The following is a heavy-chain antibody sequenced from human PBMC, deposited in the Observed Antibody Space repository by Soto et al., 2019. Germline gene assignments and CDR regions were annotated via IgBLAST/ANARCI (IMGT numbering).Heavy chain of an antibody. CDR3: ARDRVIVVVNYYYGMDV. V-gene: IGHV1-18*01. CDR2: ISAYNGNT. CDR1: GYTXTSYG. D-gene: IGHD3-22*01. Sequence: ASVKVSCKASGYTXTSYGISWVRQAPGQGLEWMGWISAYNGNTNYAQKLQGRVTMTTDTSTSTAYMELRSLRSDDTAVYYCARDRVIVVVNYYYGMDVWGQGTTVTVSS. J-gene: IGHJ6*02.